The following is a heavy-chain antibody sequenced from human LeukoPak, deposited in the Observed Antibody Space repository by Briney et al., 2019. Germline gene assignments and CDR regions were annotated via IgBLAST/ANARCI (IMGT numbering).Heavy chain of an antibody. J-gene: IGHJ4*02. CDR2: IYYSGST. D-gene: IGHD3-3*01. V-gene: IGHV4-39*07. CDR1: GGSISSSSYY. CDR3: ARDSTIFGVVISSD. Sequence: PSETLSLTCTVSGGSISSSSYYWGWIRQPPGKGLEWIGSIYYSGSTYYNPSLKSRVTISVDTSKNQFSLKLSSVTAADTAVYYCARDSTIFGVVISSDWGQGTLVTVSS.